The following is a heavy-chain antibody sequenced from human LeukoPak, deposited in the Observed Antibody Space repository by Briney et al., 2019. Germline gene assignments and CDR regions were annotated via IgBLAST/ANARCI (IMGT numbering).Heavy chain of an antibody. CDR1: GGSISSYY. Sequence: PSETLSLTCTVSGGSISSYYWSWIRQPPGKELEWIGYLYYSGSTNYNPSFKSRATMSVDTSKNQFSLKLNSMTAADTAVYFCTRGRYIDYGFDYWGQGTLVTVSS. CDR2: LYYSGST. D-gene: IGHD4-17*01. CDR3: TRGRYIDYGFDY. V-gene: IGHV4-59*01. J-gene: IGHJ4*02.